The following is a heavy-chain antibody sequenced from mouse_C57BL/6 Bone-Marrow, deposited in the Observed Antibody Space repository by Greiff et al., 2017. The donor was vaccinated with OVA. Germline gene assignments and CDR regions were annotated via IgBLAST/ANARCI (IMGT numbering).Heavy chain of an antibody. CDR2: IWTCGGT. V-gene: IGHV2-9-1*01. CDR3: AREYGYYEAMDY. D-gene: IGHD2-10*02. CDR1: GFSLTSYA. J-gene: IGHJ4*01. Sequence: QVQLQQSGPGLVAPSQSLSITCTVSGFSLTSYAISWVRQPPGKGLEWLGVIWTCGGTNYNSALKSRLSISKDNSKSQVFLKMNSLQTDDTARYYCAREYGYYEAMDYWGQGTSVTVSS.